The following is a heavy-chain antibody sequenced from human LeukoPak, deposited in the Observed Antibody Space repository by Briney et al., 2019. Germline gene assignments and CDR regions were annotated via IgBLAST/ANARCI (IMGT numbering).Heavy chain of an antibody. D-gene: IGHD3-10*01. Sequence: GGSLRLSCAASGFTFNSYAMHWVRQAPGKGLEWVAVISYDGSSKYYADSVKGRFTISRDNSKNTLYLQINSLRAEDTAVYYCARDSGPYGSGNGLYPQGWFDPWGQGTLVTVSS. CDR1: GFTFNSYA. J-gene: IGHJ5*02. V-gene: IGHV3-30-3*01. CDR2: ISYDGSSK. CDR3: ARDSGPYGSGNGLYPQGWFDP.